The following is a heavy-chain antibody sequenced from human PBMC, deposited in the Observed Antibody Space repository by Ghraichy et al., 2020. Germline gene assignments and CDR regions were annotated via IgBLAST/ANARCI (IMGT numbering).Heavy chain of an antibody. V-gene: IGHV4-39*01. J-gene: IGHJ4*02. CDR3: ARRAVTNFDY. CDR1: GGSISSSSYY. D-gene: IGHD4-11*01. CDR2: IYYSGIT. Sequence: ESLNISCTVSGGSISSSSYYWDWIRQPPGKGLEWIGSIYYSGITHYSPSLKSRVTISVDTSKNQFSLRLSSVTAADTAVYYCARRAVTNFDYWGQGTLVTVSS.